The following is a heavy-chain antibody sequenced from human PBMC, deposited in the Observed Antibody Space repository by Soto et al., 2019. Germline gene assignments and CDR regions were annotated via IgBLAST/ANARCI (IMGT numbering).Heavy chain of an antibody. V-gene: IGHV3-30*18. Sequence: QVQLVESGGGEVQPGRSLTISCAASGFTFSTYGMHWVRQTPGKGLECVAVISYDGTNKFYSDSVKGRFTISRDNFKNTLTMQMNILRADDTAVYSCAKDLQSYGDYDYYCYGMDVWGLGTRVTVSS. CDR3: AKDLQSYGDYDYYCYGMDV. D-gene: IGHD4-17*01. CDR1: GFTFSTYG. J-gene: IGHJ6*02. CDR2: ISYDGTNK.